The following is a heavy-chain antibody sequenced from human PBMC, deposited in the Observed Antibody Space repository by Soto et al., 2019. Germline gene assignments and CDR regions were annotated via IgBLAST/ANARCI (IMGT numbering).Heavy chain of an antibody. Sequence: QVQLQESGPGLVKPSQTLSLTCRVSGGSISSGGYYWSWIRHLPGKGLEWIGYIYYSGTTYYNPSLESRLTISVATSKNQFSLKLASMTAADTAVYYCARTRSGSDSYWDFDFWGRGTLVTVSS. J-gene: IGHJ2*01. D-gene: IGHD3-10*01. CDR3: ARTRSGSDSYWDFDF. CDR2: IYYSGTT. V-gene: IGHV4-31*03. CDR1: GGSISSGGYY.